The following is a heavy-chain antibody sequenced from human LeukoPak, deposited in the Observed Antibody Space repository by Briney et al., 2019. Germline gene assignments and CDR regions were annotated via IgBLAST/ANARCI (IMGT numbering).Heavy chain of an antibody. CDR3: ARDLGPHFFDY. CDR1: GFTFDDYG. V-gene: IGHV3-21*01. J-gene: IGHJ4*02. CDR2: ISSSSTYI. Sequence: GGSLRLSCAVSGFTFDDYGMSWVRQAPGKGLEWVSSISSSSTYIYYADSVKGRFTISRDNAKNSLYLQTNSLRAEDTAVYYCARDLGPHFFDYWGQGTLVTVSS. D-gene: IGHD7-27*01.